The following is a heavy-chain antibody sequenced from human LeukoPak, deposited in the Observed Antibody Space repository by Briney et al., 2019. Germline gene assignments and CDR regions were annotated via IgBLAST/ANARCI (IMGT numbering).Heavy chain of an antibody. CDR3: ARVAKERVGGVYYFDY. CDR2: IGTAGDT. J-gene: IGHJ4*02. Sequence: GGSLRLSCAASGFTFSDYDMHWVRQATGKGLEWVSAIGTAGDTYYTGSVKGRFTIFRENAKNSLYLQMNSLRAGDTAVYYCARVAKERVGGVYYFDYWGQGTLVTVSS. CDR1: GFTFSDYD. V-gene: IGHV3-13*01. D-gene: IGHD1-1*01.